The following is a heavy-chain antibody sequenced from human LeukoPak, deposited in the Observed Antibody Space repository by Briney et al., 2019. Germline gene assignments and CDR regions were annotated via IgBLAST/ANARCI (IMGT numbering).Heavy chain of an antibody. D-gene: IGHD5-18*01. CDR1: RFTFSGFY. CDR2: ISSSGSTV. Sequence: PGGSLRLSCAASRFTFSGFYMSWIRQAPGKGLEWVSYISSSGSTVYYADSVEGRFTISRDNAKNSLSLQMNSLRAEDTAVYYCARVAGAMVYRDAFDNWGQGTMATVSS. V-gene: IGHV3-11*01. CDR3: ARVAGAMVYRDAFDN. J-gene: IGHJ3*02.